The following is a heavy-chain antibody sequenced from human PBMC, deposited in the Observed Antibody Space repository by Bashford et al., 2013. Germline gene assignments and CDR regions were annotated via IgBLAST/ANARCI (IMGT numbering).Heavy chain of an antibody. V-gene: IGHV1-3*01. CDR2: INGGNGNT. D-gene: IGHD1-26*01. CDR3: ARDYRGSYSIDY. Sequence: WVRQAPGQRLEWMGWINGGNGNTKYSQKFQGRVTLTRDTSASTAYMELSSLRSEDTAVYYCARDYRGSYSIDYWGQGTLV. J-gene: IGHJ4*02.